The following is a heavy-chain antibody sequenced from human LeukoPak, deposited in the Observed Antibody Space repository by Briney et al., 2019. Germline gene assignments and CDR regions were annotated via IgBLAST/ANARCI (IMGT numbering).Heavy chain of an antibody. CDR3: ARDTDQPSLIDY. J-gene: IGHJ4*02. Sequence: GGTLRLSCAASGFTFSLYAMNWVRQAPGKGLEGVSYIDSGSDDIHYADSVRGRFTISRDNAKNTLYLQMKSLRAEDTAVYYCARDTDQPSLIDYWGQGTLVTVSS. CDR1: GFTFSLYA. D-gene: IGHD2-2*01. V-gene: IGHV3-21*05. CDR2: IDSGSDDI.